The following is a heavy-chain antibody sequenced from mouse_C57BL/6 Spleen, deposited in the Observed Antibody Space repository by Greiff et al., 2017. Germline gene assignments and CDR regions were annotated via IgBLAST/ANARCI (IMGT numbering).Heavy chain of an antibody. V-gene: IGHV1-82*01. CDR2: IYPGDGDT. Sequence: QVQLKASGPELVKPGASVKISCKASGYAFSSSWMNWVKQRPGKGLEWIGRIYPGDGDTNYNGKFKGKATLTADKSSSTAYMQLSSLTSEDSAVYFCARYRVYYGSSSYFDYWGQGTTLTVSS. CDR3: ARYRVYYGSSSYFDY. J-gene: IGHJ2*01. D-gene: IGHD1-1*01. CDR1: GYAFSSSW.